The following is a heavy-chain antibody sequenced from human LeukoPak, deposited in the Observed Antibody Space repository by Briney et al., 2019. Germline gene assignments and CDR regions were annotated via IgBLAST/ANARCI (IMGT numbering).Heavy chain of an antibody. Sequence: GGSLRLSCAASGFTLSNALMSWVRQAPWKGPECVGRIKSKTDGVTTDYAVPVKGRFTISRDYSKNTMYLQMNSLKTTDTAVYYCTTDLVCVLLWFGELGDLDYWGQGTLVTVSS. CDR3: TTDLVCVLLWFGELGDLDY. CDR1: GFTLSNAL. CDR2: IKSKTDGVTT. D-gene: IGHD3-10*01. J-gene: IGHJ4*02. V-gene: IGHV3-15*01.